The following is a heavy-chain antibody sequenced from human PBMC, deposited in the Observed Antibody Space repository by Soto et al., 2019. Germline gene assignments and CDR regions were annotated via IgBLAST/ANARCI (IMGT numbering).Heavy chain of an antibody. V-gene: IGHV3-21*01. CDR3: VRDLLEVVTKFDP. CDR1: GFNFSSYS. J-gene: IGHJ5*02. CDR2: INRNSINM. Sequence: VQLVESGGGVVQPGRSLRLSCVASGFNFSSYSMNWVRQAPGKGLEWVSAINRNSINMHYADSVKGRFTISRDNAKNSLYLQMNSLRVEDTAVYYCVRDLLEVVTKFDPWGQGTLVTVSS. D-gene: IGHD1-1*01.